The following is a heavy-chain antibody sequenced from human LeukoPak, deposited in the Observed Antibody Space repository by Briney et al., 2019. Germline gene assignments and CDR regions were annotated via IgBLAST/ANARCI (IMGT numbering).Heavy chain of an antibody. CDR3: ATTPSGAYHDAFDI. V-gene: IGHV5-51*01. Sequence: GESLKISCKGSGYSFTRYWIGGVRQMPGKGLEWMGIIYPDDSDTRYSPSLQGQVTISADKSISPAYLQWSSLKASDTAMYYCATTPSGAYHDAFDIWGQGTMVTVSS. CDR2: IYPDDSDT. CDR1: GYSFTRYW. D-gene: IGHD2-15*01. J-gene: IGHJ3*02.